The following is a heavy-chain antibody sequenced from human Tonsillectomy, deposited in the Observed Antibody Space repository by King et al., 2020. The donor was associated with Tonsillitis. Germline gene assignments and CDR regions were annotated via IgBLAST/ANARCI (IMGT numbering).Heavy chain of an antibody. Sequence: QLQESGPGVVKPSETLSLTCTVSGGSISSGDHFWAWIRHPPGKGLEWIGYVYFSGTNFDNPSLKSRITRSAGTSENRFSLKLCAVTAADTAVYFCARYVSGRFDYWGQGALLTVSS. CDR3: ARYVSGRFDY. V-gene: IGHV4-39*01. D-gene: IGHD1-26*01. J-gene: IGHJ4*02. CDR2: VYFSGTN. CDR1: GGSISSGDHF.